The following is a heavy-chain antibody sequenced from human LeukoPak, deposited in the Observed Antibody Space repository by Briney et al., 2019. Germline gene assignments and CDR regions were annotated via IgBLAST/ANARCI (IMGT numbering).Heavy chain of an antibody. J-gene: IGHJ3*02. D-gene: IGHD1-26*01. CDR2: IYSGGST. CDR1: GFTVSSNY. V-gene: IGHV3-66*01. CDR3: ARIVAGGAFDI. Sequence: GGSLRLSCAASGFTVSSNYMSWVRQAPGKGXEWVSVIYSGGSTYHADSVKGRFTISRDNSKNTLYLQMNSLRDEDTAVYYCARIVAGGAFDIWGQGTMVTVSS.